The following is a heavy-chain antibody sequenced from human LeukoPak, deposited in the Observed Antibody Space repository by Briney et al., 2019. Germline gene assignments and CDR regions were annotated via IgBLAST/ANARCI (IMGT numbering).Heavy chain of an antibody. CDR3: ARESETSGWYDY. Sequence: PWESLRLSCAAPGFFFDNYAIHWVRQAPGKGLQWVSLISGDGGSTFYADSVRGRFTISGDNTRKSLSLQMSSLRSEDTALYYCARESETSGWYDYWGQGTLVTVSS. D-gene: IGHD6-19*01. CDR1: GFFFDNYA. V-gene: IGHV3-43*02. CDR2: ISGDGGST. J-gene: IGHJ4*02.